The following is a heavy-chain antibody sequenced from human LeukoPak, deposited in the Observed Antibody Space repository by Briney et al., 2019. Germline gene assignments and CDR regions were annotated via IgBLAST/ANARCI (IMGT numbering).Heavy chain of an antibody. CDR2: VDTTGRT. J-gene: IGHJ4*02. V-gene: IGHV4-61*09. D-gene: IGHD1-26*01. CDR1: TGSISGVSYD. CDR3: ARSLVGHALTDSSGRDS. Sequence: SETLSLTCSVYTGSISGVSYDWNWIRQPAGRGLEWIGHVDTTGRTTYNPSLKRRVTISVDTSRNQFSLDLSSVTAADTAVYYCARSLVGHALTDSSGRDSWGQGTLVTVSS.